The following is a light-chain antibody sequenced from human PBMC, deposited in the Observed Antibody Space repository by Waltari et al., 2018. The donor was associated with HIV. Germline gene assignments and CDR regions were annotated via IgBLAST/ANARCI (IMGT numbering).Light chain of an antibody. Sequence: QSVLTQPPSVSAAPGQKVTISCPGSSSNLGNNYVSWYQQLPGTAPKLLIYDSNKRPSEIPDRFSGSKSGTSATLGITGLQTGDEADYYCGTWDSSLSGGVFGTGTKVTVL. V-gene: IGLV1-51*01. CDR3: GTWDSSLSGGV. J-gene: IGLJ1*01. CDR1: SSNLGNNY. CDR2: DSN.